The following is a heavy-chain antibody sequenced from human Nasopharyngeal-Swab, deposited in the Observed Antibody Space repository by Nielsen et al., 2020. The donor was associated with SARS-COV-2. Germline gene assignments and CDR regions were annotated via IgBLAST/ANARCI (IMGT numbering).Heavy chain of an antibody. V-gene: IGHV1-3*01. J-gene: IGHJ4*02. D-gene: IGHD6-13*01. Sequence: ASVKVSCKASGYTFTSYAMHWVRQAPGQRLEWMGWINAGNGNTKYSQKFQGRVTITRDTSASTAYMELSSLRSEDTAVYYCASDLHPYSSSWYGGLDYWGQGTLVPVSS. CDR2: INAGNGNT. CDR3: ASDLHPYSSSWYGGLDY. CDR1: GYTFTSYA.